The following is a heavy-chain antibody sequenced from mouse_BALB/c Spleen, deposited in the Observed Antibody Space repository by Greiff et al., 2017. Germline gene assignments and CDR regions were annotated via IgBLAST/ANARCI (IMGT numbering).Heavy chain of an antibody. D-gene: IGHD2-4*01. CDR1: GFSLTSYG. J-gene: IGHJ4*01. Sequence: QVHVKQSGPGLVQPSQSLSITCTVSGFSLTSYGVHWVRQSPGKGLEWLGVIWSGGSTDYNAAFISRLSISKDNSKSQVFFKMNSLQANDTAIYYCARNWAPTMMIYAMDYWGQGTSVTVSS. V-gene: IGHV2-2*02. CDR2: IWSGGST. CDR3: ARNWAPTMMIYAMDY.